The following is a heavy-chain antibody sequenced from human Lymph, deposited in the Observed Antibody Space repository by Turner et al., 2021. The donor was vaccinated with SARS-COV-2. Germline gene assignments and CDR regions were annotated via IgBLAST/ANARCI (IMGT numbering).Heavy chain of an antibody. V-gene: IGHV1-69*10. CDR3: ARRHSGNYDAFDI. CDR1: GGTFSTYV. Sequence: QVQLVQSGTEVKKPGSSVKVYCKASGGTFSTYVIRWVRQDPVQGLEWMGGIIPILGIANYAQKFQGRVTITADKSTSTAYMELSSLRSEDTAVYHCARRHSGNYDAFDIWGQGTMVTVSS. D-gene: IGHD1-26*01. J-gene: IGHJ3*02. CDR2: IIPILGIA.